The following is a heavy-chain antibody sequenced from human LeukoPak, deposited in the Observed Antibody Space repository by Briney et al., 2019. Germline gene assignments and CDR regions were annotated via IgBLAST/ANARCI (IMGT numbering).Heavy chain of an antibody. J-gene: IGHJ3*02. V-gene: IGHV3-66*04. CDR2: IYSGGST. Sequence: GGSLRLSCAASGFTFSNYAMSWVRQAPGKGLEWVSVIYSGGSTYYADSVKGRFTISRDNSKNTLYLQMNSLRAEDTAVYYCARRPGILTGREAFDIWGQGTMVTVS. CDR1: GFTFSNYA. CDR3: ARRPGILTGREAFDI. D-gene: IGHD3-9*01.